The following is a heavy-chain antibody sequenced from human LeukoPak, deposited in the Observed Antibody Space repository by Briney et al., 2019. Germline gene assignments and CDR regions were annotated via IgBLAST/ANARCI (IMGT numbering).Heavy chain of an antibody. Sequence: ASVKVSCKASGYTFTGYYMHWVRQAPGQGLEWMGWINPNSGGTNYAQKFQGRVTMTRDTSISTAYMALNRLISDDTAVYYCVRERTLTSCYDYWGQGTLVTVSS. CDR2: INPNSGGT. J-gene: IGHJ4*02. CDR1: GYTFTGYY. CDR3: VRERTLTSCYDY. D-gene: IGHD2-15*01. V-gene: IGHV1-2*02.